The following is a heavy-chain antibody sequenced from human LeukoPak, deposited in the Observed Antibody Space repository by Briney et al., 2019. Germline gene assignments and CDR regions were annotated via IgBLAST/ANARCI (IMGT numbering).Heavy chain of an antibody. CDR1: GFTFSSYA. CDR2: ISGSGGST. J-gene: IGHJ4*02. Sequence: GGSLRLSCAASGFTFSSYAMSWVRQAPGKGLEWVSAISGSGGSTYYADSVKGRFTISKDNAKNALYLQMNSLRGEDTAVYYCVRAIGRGPGGHFDYWGQGTLVTVSS. D-gene: IGHD3-10*01. CDR3: VRAIGRGPGGHFDY. V-gene: IGHV3-23*01.